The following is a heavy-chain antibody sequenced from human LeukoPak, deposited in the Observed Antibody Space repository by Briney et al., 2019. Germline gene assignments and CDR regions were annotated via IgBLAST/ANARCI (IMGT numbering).Heavy chain of an antibody. CDR1: GFTFSSYA. V-gene: IGHV3-30-3*01. CDR3: AREGTRRPGSYFDY. CDR2: ISYDGSNK. Sequence: GGSLRLSCAASGFTFSSYAMHWVRQAPGKGLEWVAVISYDGSNKYYADSVKGRFTISRDNSKNTLYLQMNSLRAEDTAVYYCAREGTRRPGSYFDYWGQRTLVTVSS. D-gene: IGHD1-1*01. J-gene: IGHJ4*02.